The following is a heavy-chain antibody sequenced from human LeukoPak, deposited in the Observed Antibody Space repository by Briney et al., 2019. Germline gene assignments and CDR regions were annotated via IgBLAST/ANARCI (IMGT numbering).Heavy chain of an antibody. CDR2: IRYDGSNK. CDR3: TKDIIRQQRLNWFDP. D-gene: IGHD6-25*01. V-gene: IGHV3-30*02. J-gene: IGHJ5*02. CDR1: GFTFSSYG. Sequence: GGSLRLSCAASGFTFSSYGMHWVRQAPGKGLEWVAFIRYDGSNKYYADSVKGRFTISRDNSKNTLYLQMNSLRAEDTAFYYCTKDIIRQQRLNWFDPWGQGTLVTVSS.